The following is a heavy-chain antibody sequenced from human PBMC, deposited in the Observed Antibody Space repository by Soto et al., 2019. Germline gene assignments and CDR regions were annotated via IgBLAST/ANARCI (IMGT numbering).Heavy chain of an antibody. CDR1: GYTFTSYG. D-gene: IGHD3-16*01. CDR3: ARGLNVYYFDY. J-gene: IGHJ4*02. V-gene: IGHV1-3*01. CDR2: INAGNGNT. Sequence: QVQLVQSGAEVKKPGASVTVSCKASGYTFTSYGMHWVRQAPGQRLEWMGWINAGNGNTKYSQKFQGRVTITRDTSASTAYMELSSLRSEDTAVYYCARGLNVYYFDYWGQGTLVTVSS.